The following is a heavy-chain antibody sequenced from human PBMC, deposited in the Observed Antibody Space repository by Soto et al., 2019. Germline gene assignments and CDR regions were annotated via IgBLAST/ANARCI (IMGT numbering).Heavy chain of an antibody. Sequence: GGSLRLSCAASGFTFSTYSMHWVRQAPGKGLEWVAVLSYDVRNKFYADSVKGRFTISRDNAKNTLYLQMNSLRPEDTAVYYCARDKYYYDSSGFPGYWGQGTLVTVSS. D-gene: IGHD3-22*01. V-gene: IGHV3-30*04. CDR1: GFTFSTYS. CDR3: ARDKYYYDSSGFPGY. J-gene: IGHJ4*02. CDR2: LSYDVRNK.